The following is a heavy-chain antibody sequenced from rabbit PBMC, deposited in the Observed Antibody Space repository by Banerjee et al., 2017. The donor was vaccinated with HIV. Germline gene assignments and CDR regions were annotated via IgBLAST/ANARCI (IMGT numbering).Heavy chain of an antibody. D-gene: IGHD1-1*01. CDR1: GFSFSNKYV. V-gene: IGHV1S45*01. Sequence: QEQLEKSGGDLVKPEGSLTLTCTASGFSFSNKYVMCWVRQAPGKGLEWIACINTSSGNTVYATWAKGRFTISKTSWTTVTLQMTSLTAADTATYFCARGADNNWYIPYFRLWGPGTLVTVS. CDR2: INTSSGNT. CDR3: ARGADNNWYIPYFRL. J-gene: IGHJ4*01.